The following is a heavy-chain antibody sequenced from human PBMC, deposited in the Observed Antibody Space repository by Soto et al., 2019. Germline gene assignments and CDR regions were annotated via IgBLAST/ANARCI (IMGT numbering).Heavy chain of an antibody. CDR2: ISPYTGNT. J-gene: IGHJ6*02. Sequence: QVQLVQSGDEVKKPGASVKVSCKASGYIFVNYGIACVRQAPGQGLEWMGWISPYTGNTHSATKVQGRLTMTTDTSTSTAYMDLGSLTSDDTAVYYCVMVDNYVTPTPQDVWGQGTKVTVSS. V-gene: IGHV1-18*01. CDR1: GYIFVNYG. CDR3: VMVDNYVTPTPQDV. D-gene: IGHD3-16*01.